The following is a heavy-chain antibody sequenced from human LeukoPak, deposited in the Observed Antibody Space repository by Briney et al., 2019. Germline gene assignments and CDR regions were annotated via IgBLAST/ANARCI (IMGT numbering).Heavy chain of an antibody. CDR1: GFTFSYYW. CDR2: INSDGSAT. J-gene: IGHJ3*02. D-gene: IGHD3-22*01. V-gene: IGHV3-74*01. Sequence: PGGSLRLSCAASGFTFSYYWMHWVRQAPGKGLVWVSRINSDGSATNYADSVKGRFTISRDSAKNTLYLQMNSLRAEGTAVYYCAREKDYYDSPGAFDIWGQGTMVTVSS. CDR3: AREKDYYDSPGAFDI.